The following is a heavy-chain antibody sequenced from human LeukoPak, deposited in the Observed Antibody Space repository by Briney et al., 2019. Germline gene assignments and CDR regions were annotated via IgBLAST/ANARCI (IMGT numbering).Heavy chain of an antibody. CDR2: ISSSSSYI. D-gene: IGHD3-22*01. V-gene: IGHV3-21*01. CDR1: GFTFSSSE. CDR3: ARGYDSSGYYYFYYYFDY. Sequence: GGSLRLSCAASGFTFSSSEMNWVRQAPGKGLEWVSSISSSSSYIYYADSVKGRFTISRDNAKNSLYLQMNSLRAEDTAVYYCARGYDSSGYYYFYYYFDYWGQGTLVTVSS. J-gene: IGHJ4*02.